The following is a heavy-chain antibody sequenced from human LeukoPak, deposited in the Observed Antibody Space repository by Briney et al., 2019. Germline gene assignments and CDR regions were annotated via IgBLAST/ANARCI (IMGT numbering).Heavy chain of an antibody. D-gene: IGHD3-16*01. CDR3: AKDLYDYVWGSWSGYFDY. J-gene: IGHJ4*02. CDR2: ISGSGGST. CDR1: GFTFSSYA. Sequence: GGSLRLSCAASGFTFSSYAMSWVRRAPGKGLEWVSAISGSGGSTYYADSVKGRFTISRDNSKNTLYLQMNSLRAEDTAVYYCAKDLYDYVWGSWSGYFDYWGQGTLSPSPQ. V-gene: IGHV3-23*01.